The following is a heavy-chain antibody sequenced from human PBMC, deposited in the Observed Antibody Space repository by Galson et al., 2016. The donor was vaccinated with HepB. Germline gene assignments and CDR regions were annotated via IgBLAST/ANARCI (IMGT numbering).Heavy chain of an antibody. Sequence: SVKVSCKASGGSFSDYAISWVRLAPGQGLEWMGGIIPFFGTPDYAQKFQDRVTITADESTSTAYMHPSSLRSEDTAVYYCVRTSKDYHLWSGYPYYFDYWGQGTPVTVSS. CDR3: VRTSKDYHLWSGYPYYFDY. V-gene: IGHV1-69*13. J-gene: IGHJ4*02. CDR1: GGSFSDYA. CDR2: IIPFFGTP. D-gene: IGHD3-3*01.